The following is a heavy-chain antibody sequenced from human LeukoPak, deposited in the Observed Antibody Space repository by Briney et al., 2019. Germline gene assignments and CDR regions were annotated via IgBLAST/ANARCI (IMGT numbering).Heavy chain of an antibody. Sequence: GGPLRLSCAASGFTFNTYGMSWVRQAPGKGLEWVSHIRGDNSVLYADSVKGRFTISSDKATNSVYLEMNSLRAEDTAVYYCAREVVTEAIYSGYDAFDIWGQGTTVTVSS. CDR3: AREVVTEAIYSGYDAFDI. CDR1: GFTFNTYG. V-gene: IGHV3-48*01. J-gene: IGHJ3*02. CDR2: IRGDNSV. D-gene: IGHD5-12*01.